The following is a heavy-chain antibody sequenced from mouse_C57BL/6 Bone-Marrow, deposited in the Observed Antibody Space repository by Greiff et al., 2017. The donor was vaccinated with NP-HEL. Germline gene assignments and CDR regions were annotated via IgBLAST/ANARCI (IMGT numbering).Heavy chain of an antibody. Sequence: ESGPGLVKPSQSLSLTCSVTGYSITSGYYWNWIRQFPGNKLEWMGYISYDGSNNYNPSLKNRISITRDTSKNQFFLKLNSVTTEDTATYYCARDLGYYGSSPYWYFDVWGTGTTVTVSS. D-gene: IGHD1-1*01. V-gene: IGHV3-6*01. J-gene: IGHJ1*03. CDR3: ARDLGYYGSSPYWYFDV. CDR1: GYSITSGYY. CDR2: ISYDGSN.